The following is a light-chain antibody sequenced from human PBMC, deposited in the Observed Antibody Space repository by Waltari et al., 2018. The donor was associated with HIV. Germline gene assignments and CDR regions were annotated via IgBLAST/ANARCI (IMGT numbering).Light chain of an antibody. J-gene: IGKJ4*01. Sequence: DIHLTQSPPFLSASIGDRVTISCRATQGVNSYLAWYQQKPGKAPKLLIYVASTLRSGVPSRFSGSGSGTEFTLTISNLQPEDSATYYCQQLNSDPRTFGGGTKVETK. CDR1: QGVNSY. V-gene: IGKV1-9*01. CDR2: VAS. CDR3: QQLNSDPRT.